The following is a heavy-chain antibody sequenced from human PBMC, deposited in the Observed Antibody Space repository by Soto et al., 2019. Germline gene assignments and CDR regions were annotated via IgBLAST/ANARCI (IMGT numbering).Heavy chain of an antibody. V-gene: IGHV1-69*06. CDR1: GGTFINYA. Sequence: SVKFSFTASGGTFINYAISWVRQAPGQGLYWMGGIIPIFGTANYAQKFQGRVTITADKSTSTAYMELSSLRSEDTAVYYCAVGIVVVTAINPDGGYYYYGMDGWGQGTTVTVSS. D-gene: IGHD2-21*02. CDR3: AVGIVVVTAINPDGGYYYYGMDG. CDR2: IIPIFGTA. J-gene: IGHJ6*02.